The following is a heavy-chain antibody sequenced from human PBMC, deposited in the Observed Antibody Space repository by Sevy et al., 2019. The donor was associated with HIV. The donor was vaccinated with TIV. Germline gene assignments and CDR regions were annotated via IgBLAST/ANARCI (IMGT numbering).Heavy chain of an antibody. V-gene: IGHV3-23*01. D-gene: IGHD5-18*01. CDR3: AQVGLSEQLWSPNWYFDL. J-gene: IGHJ2*01. CDR1: RLTFSSYA. Sequence: GGSLRLSCAVSRLTFSSYAMSWVRQAPGKGLEWVSVISGSGGGPYYANSVKGRFIISRDNSKDTLYLLMNSLRAEDTAVYYCAQVGLSEQLWSPNWYFDLWGRGTLVTVSS. CDR2: ISGSGGGP.